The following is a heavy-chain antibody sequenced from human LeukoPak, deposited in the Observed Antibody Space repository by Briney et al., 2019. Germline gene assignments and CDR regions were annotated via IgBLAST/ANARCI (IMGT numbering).Heavy chain of an antibody. CDR2: IKQDGSER. J-gene: IGHJ4*02. V-gene: IGHV3-7*01. D-gene: IGHD3-22*01. CDR3: ARPPYYDSSGYRD. CDR1: GFTFSDYW. Sequence: GGSLRLSCAASGFTFSDYWMSWVRQAPGKGLEWVANIKQDGSERYYVDSVKGRFTISRDNAKTSLYLQMNSLRAEDTAVYYCARPPYYDSSGYRDWGQGTLVTVSS.